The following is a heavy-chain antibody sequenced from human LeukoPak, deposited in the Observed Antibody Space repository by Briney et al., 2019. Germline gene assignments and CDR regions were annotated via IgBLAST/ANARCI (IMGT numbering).Heavy chain of an antibody. CDR2: ISYDGSNK. V-gene: IGHV3-30*18. Sequence: GGSLRLSCAASGFIFSSYGMHWVRQAPGKGLEWVAVISYDGSNKYYADSVKGRFTISRDNSKNTLYLQMNSLRAEDTAVYYCAKDGGYDSSGYLTYYFDYWGQGTLVTVSS. CDR3: AKDGGYDSSGYLTYYFDY. D-gene: IGHD3-22*01. J-gene: IGHJ4*02. CDR1: GFIFSSYG.